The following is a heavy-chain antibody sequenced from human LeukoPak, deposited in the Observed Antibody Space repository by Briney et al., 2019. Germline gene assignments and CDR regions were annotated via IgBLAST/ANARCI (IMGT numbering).Heavy chain of an antibody. J-gene: IGHJ5*02. V-gene: IGHV4-34*01. D-gene: IGHD6-13*01. Sequence: EASETLSLTCAVYGGSFSGYYWSWIRQPPGKGLEWIGEINHSGSTNYNPSLKSRVTISVDTSKNQFSLKLSSVTAADTAVYYCARLHPPSIAAAGTGAGWFDPWGQGTLVTVSS. CDR1: GGSFSGYY. CDR3: ARLHPPSIAAAGTGAGWFDP. CDR2: INHSGST.